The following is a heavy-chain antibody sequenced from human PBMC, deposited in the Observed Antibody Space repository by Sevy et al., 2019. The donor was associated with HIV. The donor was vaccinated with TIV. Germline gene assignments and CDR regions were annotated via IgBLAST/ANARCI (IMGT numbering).Heavy chain of an antibody. J-gene: IGHJ6*02. CDR3: ARTTPYYYYGMDV. D-gene: IGHD4-17*01. Sequence: SETLSLTCTVSDDSISGYYWSWIRQPPGKGLEWIGYIYYSGRTNYNPSLKSRATISADMSTNHFSLNLSSVTAADTAVYYCARTTPYYYYGMDVWGQGTTVTVSS. V-gene: IGHV4-59*01. CDR2: IYYSGRT. CDR1: DDSISGYY.